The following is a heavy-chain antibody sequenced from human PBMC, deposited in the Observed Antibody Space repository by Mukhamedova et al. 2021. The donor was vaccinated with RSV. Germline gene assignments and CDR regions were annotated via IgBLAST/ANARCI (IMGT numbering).Heavy chain of an antibody. V-gene: IGHV3-21*06. J-gene: IGHJ6*02. Sequence: KGRFTISRDNDKNSLYLQMNSLRAEDTAVYCCAREDYGMDVWGQGTTVTVSS. CDR3: AREDYGMDV.